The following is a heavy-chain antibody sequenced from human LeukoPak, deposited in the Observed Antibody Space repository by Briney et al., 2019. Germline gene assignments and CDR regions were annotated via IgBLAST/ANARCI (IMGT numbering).Heavy chain of an antibody. D-gene: IGHD3-22*01. V-gene: IGHV1-18*01. CDR2: ISAYNGNT. J-gene: IGHJ4*02. CDR3: ALYYDSSGYNDY. CDR1: GYTFTSYG. Sequence: ASVKVSCKASGYTFTSYGISWVRQATGQGLEWMGWISAYNGNTNYAQKLQGRVTMTTDTSTSTAYVELRSLRSDDTAVYYCALYYDSSGYNDYWGQGTLVTVSS.